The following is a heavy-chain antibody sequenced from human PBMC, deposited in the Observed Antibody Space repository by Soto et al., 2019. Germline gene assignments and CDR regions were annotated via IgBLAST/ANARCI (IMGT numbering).Heavy chain of an antibody. J-gene: IGHJ4*02. CDR2: IYYTGNT. CDR1: GASISGGDYY. CDR3: ARATYDSSTYYLDY. Sequence: QVQLQESGPGLVKPSQTLSLTCTVSGASISGGDYYWTWIRQPPGKGLEWIGSIYYTGNTYSNPSLXSXLTXSVDPSNNQFALRLTSVTAPDTAIYYCARATYDSSTYYLDYWGQGTLVTVSS. V-gene: IGHV4-30-4*01. D-gene: IGHD3-22*01.